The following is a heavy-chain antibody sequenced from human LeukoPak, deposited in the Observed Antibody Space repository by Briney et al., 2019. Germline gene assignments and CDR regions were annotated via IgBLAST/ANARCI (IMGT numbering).Heavy chain of an antibody. Sequence: SETLSLTCTVSGGSIRSYYWSWIRQPPGKGLEWIGYIYYSGSTNYSPSFKSRVTISVDTSKNQFSLKLSSVTAADTAVYYCARDGGDYDILTGYYRGDFDYWGQGTLVTVSS. CDR1: GGSIRSYY. V-gene: IGHV4-59*12. CDR3: ARDGGDYDILTGYYRGDFDY. J-gene: IGHJ4*02. CDR2: IYYSGST. D-gene: IGHD3-9*01.